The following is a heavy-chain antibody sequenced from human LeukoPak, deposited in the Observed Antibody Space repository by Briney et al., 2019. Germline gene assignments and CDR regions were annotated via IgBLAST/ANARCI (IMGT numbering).Heavy chain of an antibody. D-gene: IGHD1-1*01. J-gene: IGHJ5*02. CDR2: ISGSGSGGST. Sequence: PGGSLRLSCAASGFTFSSSAMSWVRQAPGKGLEWVSNISGSGSGGSTYYADSVKGRFTISRDNSKSTLYLQMNSLRADDTAVYFCARAQLGYNWFDPWGQGTLVTVSS. V-gene: IGHV3-23*01. CDR1: GFTFSSSA. CDR3: ARAQLGYNWFDP.